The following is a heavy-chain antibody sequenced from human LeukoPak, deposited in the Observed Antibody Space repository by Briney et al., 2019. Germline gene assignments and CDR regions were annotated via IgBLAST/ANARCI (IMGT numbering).Heavy chain of an antibody. V-gene: IGHV3-53*01. Sequence: XGSLRLSCAASGFTVSSKYMSWVRQAPGKGLEWVSLIHSDGSTYYADSVRGRFTVSRDNFKNTLFLQMNSLRAEDTAVYYCAGSKYYYDSSDPLDYWGQGTLVTVSS. CDR3: AGSKYYYDSSDPLDY. CDR1: GFTVSSKY. J-gene: IGHJ4*02. D-gene: IGHD3-22*01. CDR2: IHSDGST.